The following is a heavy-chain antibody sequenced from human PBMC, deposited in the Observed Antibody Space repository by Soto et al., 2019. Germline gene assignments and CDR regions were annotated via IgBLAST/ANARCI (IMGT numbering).Heavy chain of an antibody. D-gene: IGHD3-22*01. Sequence: EVQLVESGGVLVKPGGSLRLSCAASGFTFSSHSMNWVHQAPGKGLEWVSSISSSSTYIYYADSVKGRFTISRDNAKNSLYLQMNSLRAEDTAVYYCASHPRDSSGYWYYFDYWGQGTLVTVSS. CDR3: ASHPRDSSGYWYYFDY. CDR2: ISSSSTYI. V-gene: IGHV3-21*01. CDR1: GFTFSSHS. J-gene: IGHJ4*02.